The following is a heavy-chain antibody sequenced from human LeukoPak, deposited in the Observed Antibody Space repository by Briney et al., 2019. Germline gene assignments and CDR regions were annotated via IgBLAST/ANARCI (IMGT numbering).Heavy chain of an antibody. D-gene: IGHD2-2*03. V-gene: IGHV3-74*01. J-gene: IGHJ6*04. CDR1: GFTFSSYW. Sequence: GGSLRLSCAASGFTFSSYWMHWVRQAPGKGLVWVSRINTDGSSTSYADSVKGRFTISRDNAKNTLYLQMNSLRAEDTAVYYCARDGYCSSTSCYLGGGDVWGKGTTVTVSS. CDR2: INTDGSST. CDR3: ARDGYCSSTSCYLGGGDV.